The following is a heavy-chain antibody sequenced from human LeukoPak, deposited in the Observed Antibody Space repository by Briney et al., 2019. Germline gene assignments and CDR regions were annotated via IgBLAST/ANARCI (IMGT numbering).Heavy chain of an antibody. CDR1: GFTFSSYG. V-gene: IGHV3-23*01. D-gene: IGHD1-26*01. J-gene: IGHJ4*02. Sequence: GGSLRLSCAASGFTFSSYGMHWVRQAPGKGLEWVSAISGSGGSTYYADSVKGRFTISRDNSENTLYLQMNSLRAEDTAVYYCAKSWDEEDSPFDYWGQGTLVTVSS. CDR3: AKSWDEEDSPFDY. CDR2: ISGSGGST.